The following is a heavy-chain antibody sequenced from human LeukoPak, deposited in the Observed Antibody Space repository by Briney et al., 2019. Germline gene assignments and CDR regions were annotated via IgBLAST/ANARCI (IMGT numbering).Heavy chain of an antibody. CDR2: INHSGST. Sequence: SETLSLTCAVYGGSFSGYYWSWIRQPPGKGLEWIGEINHSGSTSYNPSLKSRVTISVDTSKNQFSLKLSSVTAADTAVYYCARHKYDILTGYKYYFDYWGQGTLVTVSS. D-gene: IGHD3-9*01. V-gene: IGHV4-34*01. CDR1: GGSFSGYY. CDR3: ARHKYDILTGYKYYFDY. J-gene: IGHJ4*02.